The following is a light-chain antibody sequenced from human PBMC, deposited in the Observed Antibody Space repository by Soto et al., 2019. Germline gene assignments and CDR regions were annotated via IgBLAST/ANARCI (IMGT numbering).Light chain of an antibody. CDR3: SSYTSSSTPV. CDR1: SSDVGGYNY. Sequence: QSALTQPASVSGSPGQSITISCTGTSSDVGGYNYVSWYQQHPDKAPKLMIYEVSNRPAGVSNRFSGSKSGNTASLTISGLQAEDVADYYCSSYTSSSTPVFGGGTNLTVL. J-gene: IGLJ2*01. V-gene: IGLV2-14*01. CDR2: EVS.